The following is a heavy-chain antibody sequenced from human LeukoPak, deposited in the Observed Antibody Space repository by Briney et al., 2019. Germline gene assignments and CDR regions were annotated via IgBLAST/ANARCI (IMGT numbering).Heavy chain of an antibody. Sequence: GGSLRLSCAASGFTFCSYAMSWVRQAPGKGLEWVSAISGSGGSTYYADSVKGRFTISRDNSKNTLYLQMNSLRAEDTAVYYCAKREQWLVSHLDYWGQGTLVTVSS. CDR1: GFTFCSYA. V-gene: IGHV3-23*01. J-gene: IGHJ4*02. D-gene: IGHD6-19*01. CDR2: ISGSGGST. CDR3: AKREQWLVSHLDY.